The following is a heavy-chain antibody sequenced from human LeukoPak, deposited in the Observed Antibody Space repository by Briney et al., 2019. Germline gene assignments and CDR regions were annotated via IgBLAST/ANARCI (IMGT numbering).Heavy chain of an antibody. V-gene: IGHV1-18*01. CDR2: ISAYNGNT. J-gene: IGHJ6*02. D-gene: IGHD2-2*01. CDR1: GYTFTSYG. Sequence: RASVKVSCKASGYTFTSYGISWVRQAPGQGLEWMGWISAYNGNTNYAQKLQGRVTMTTDTSTSTAYMELSSLRSEDTAVYYCARPYCSSTSCYYYYYYYGMDVWGQGTTVTVSS. CDR3: ARPYCSSTSCYYYYYYYGMDV.